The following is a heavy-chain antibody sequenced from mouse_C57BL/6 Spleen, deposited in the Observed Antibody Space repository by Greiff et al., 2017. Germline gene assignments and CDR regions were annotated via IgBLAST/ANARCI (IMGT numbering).Heavy chain of an antibody. V-gene: IGHV5-16*01. D-gene: IGHD3-2*02. CDR3: ARVLDSSGYYYAMDY. CDR2: FNSDGSST. J-gene: IGHJ4*01. CDR1: GFTFSDYY. Sequence: DVKLVESEGGLVQPGSSVKISCKASGFTFSDYYMAWVNQVPEQGLEWVANFNSDGSSTNYLDSLKGRFIISRDNAKNILYQRMSRLKTEDTATYYCARVLDSSGYYYAMDYWGQGTSVTVSS.